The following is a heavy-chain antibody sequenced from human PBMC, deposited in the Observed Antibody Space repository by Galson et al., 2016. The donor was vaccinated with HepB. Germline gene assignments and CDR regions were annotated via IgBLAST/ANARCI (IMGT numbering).Heavy chain of an antibody. D-gene: IGHD1-26*01. CDR2: VYYSGST. CDR1: GGSLTNAY. J-gene: IGHJ4*02. Sequence: ETLSLTCDVFGGSLTNAYWTWIRQPPGKGLKWIGNVYYSGSTYYNPSLKSRVTISVDTSKNQFSLKLTSVTAADTAVYYCATYLGGIVRASDYWGQGTLVTVSS. CDR3: ATYLGGIVRASDY. V-gene: IGHV4-59*04.